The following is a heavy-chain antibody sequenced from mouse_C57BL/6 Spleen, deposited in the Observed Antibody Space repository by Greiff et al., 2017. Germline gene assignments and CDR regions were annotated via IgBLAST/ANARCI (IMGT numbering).Heavy chain of an antibody. CDR1: GFTFSSYA. CDR2: ISDGGSYT. J-gene: IGHJ1*03. V-gene: IGHV5-4*01. D-gene: IGHD1-1*02. CDR3: ARDPGGYFDV. Sequence: DVHLVESGGGLVKPGGSLKLSCAASGFTFSSYAMSWVRQTPEKRLEWVATISDGGSYTYYPDNVKGRFTISRDNAKNNLYLQMSHLKSEDTAMYYCARDPGGYFDVWGTGTTVTVSS.